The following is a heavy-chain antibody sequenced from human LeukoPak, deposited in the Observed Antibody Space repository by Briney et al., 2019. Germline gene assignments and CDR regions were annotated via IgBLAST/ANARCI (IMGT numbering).Heavy chain of an antibody. CDR3: ARDWSVGTMIVVN. CDR2: INPNSGGT. Sequence: ASVKVSCKASGYTFTGYYMHWVRQAPGQGLEWMGWINPNSGGTNYAQKFQGRVTMTRDTSISTAYMELSRLRSDDTAVYYCARDWSVGTMIVVNWGQGTLVTVSS. J-gene: IGHJ4*02. D-gene: IGHD3-22*01. V-gene: IGHV1-2*02. CDR1: GYTFTGYY.